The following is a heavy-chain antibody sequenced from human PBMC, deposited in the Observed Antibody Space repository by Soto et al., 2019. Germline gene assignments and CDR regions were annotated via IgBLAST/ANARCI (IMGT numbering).Heavy chain of an antibody. CDR1: TFTFSDYY. J-gene: IGHJ5*02. V-gene: IGHV3-11*01. D-gene: IGHD5-18*01. Sequence: QVQLVESGGGLVKPGGSLRLSCAASTFTFSDYYMSWIRQAPGQGLEWVSYISSSGRTIYYADSVKGRFIISRDNAKNSLYLQMNSLGAEDTAVYYCARVVLQLWVLGFDPWGQGTLVTVSS. CDR2: ISSSGRTI. CDR3: ARVVLQLWVLGFDP.